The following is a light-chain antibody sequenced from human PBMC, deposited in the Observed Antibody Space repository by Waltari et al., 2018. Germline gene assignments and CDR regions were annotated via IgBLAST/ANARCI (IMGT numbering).Light chain of an antibody. CDR3: QQYNNWPPRT. CDR1: QSVSSN. Sequence: VMTQSPATLSVSPGERATLSCRASQSVSSNLAWYQQKPGQAPRLLIYGASTRATGIPARFSGSGSGTEFTLTISSLQSEDFAVYYCQQYNNWPPRTFGQGTKVEIK. CDR2: GAS. V-gene: IGKV3-15*01. J-gene: IGKJ1*01.